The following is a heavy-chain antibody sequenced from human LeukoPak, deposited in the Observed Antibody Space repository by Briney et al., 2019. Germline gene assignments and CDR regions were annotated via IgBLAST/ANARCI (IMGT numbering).Heavy chain of an antibody. Sequence: PSETLSLTCTVSGGSISSYYWSWIRQPPGKGLERIGYIYYSGSTNYNPSLKSRVTISVDTSKNQFSLKLSSVTAADTAVYYCATLPYCGGDCYSPHFDYWGQGTLVTVSS. CDR3: ATLPYCGGDCYSPHFDY. CDR2: IYYSGST. V-gene: IGHV4-59*01. D-gene: IGHD2-21*01. CDR1: GGSISSYY. J-gene: IGHJ4*02.